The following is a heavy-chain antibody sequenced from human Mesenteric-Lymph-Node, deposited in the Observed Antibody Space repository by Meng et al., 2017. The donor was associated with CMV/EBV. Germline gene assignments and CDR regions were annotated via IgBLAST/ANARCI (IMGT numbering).Heavy chain of an antibody. CDR3: ARDRRAYSGTYYYYYGLDV. D-gene: IGHD3-16*01. Sequence: GESLKISCTASGFTFGDYGMSWVRQAPGKGLEWVSYIRSSGGIIYYADSVKGRFTISRDNAKNSLYLQMNSLRAEDTAVYYCARDRRAYSGTYYYYYGLDVWGQGTTVTVSS. J-gene: IGHJ6*02. CDR2: IRSSGGII. CDR1: GFTFGDYG. V-gene: IGHV3-48*03.